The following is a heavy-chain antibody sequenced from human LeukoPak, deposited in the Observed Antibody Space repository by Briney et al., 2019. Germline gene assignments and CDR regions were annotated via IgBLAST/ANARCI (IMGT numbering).Heavy chain of an antibody. V-gene: IGHV3-30*18. J-gene: IGHJ4*02. CDR2: ISYDGSNK. Sequence: GGALRLSFAAPGFTFSSYGMHWGRQAPGKGVGGGAVISYDGSNKYYADSVKGRFTISRDNSKNTLYLQMNSLRAEDTAVYYCAKSLYNSGWSVYDYWGQGTLVTVSS. CDR1: GFTFSSYG. CDR3: AKSLYNSGWSVYDY. D-gene: IGHD6-19*01.